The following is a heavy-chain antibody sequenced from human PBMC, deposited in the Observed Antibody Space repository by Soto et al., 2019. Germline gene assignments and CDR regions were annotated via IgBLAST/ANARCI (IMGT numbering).Heavy chain of an antibody. J-gene: IGHJ5*02. CDR3: ASTPGVGWFDP. D-gene: IGHD3-10*01. CDR2: INHSGST. Sequence: QVQLQQWGAGLLKPSETLSLTCAVYGGSFSGYYWSWIRQPPGKGLEWIGEINHSGSTNYNPSLNSRVTISVDTSKNQFSLKLSSVTAADTAVYYCASTPGVGWFDPWGQGTLVTVSS. CDR1: GGSFSGYY. V-gene: IGHV4-34*01.